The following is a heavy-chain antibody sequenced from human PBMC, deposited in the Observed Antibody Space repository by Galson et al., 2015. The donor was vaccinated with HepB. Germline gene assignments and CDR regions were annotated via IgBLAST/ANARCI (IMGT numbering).Heavy chain of an antibody. CDR2: ISGSGGST. V-gene: IGHV3-23*01. CDR3: AKGRATFSLRYFDWLSSGV. CDR1: GFTFSSYA. Sequence: SLRLSCAASGFTFSSYAMSWVRQAPGKGLEWVSAISGSGGSTYYADSVKGRFTISRDNSKNTLYLQMNSLRAGDTAVYYCAKGRATFSLRYFDWLSSGVWVQGTTVTVSS. J-gene: IGHJ6*02. D-gene: IGHD3-9*01.